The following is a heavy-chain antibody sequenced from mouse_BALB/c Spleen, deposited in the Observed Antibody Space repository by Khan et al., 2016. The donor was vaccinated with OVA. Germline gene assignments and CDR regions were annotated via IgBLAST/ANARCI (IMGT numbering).Heavy chain of an antibody. CDR1: GYTFTNYG. J-gene: IGHJ4*01. CDR2: INTYTGEP. V-gene: IGHV9-3-1*01. D-gene: IGHD2-14*01. CDR3: ARVGYSGTMDY. Sequence: QIQLVQSGPELKKPGETVKISCKASGYTFTNYGMNWVKQAPGKGLKWMGWINTYTGEPTYADDFKGRFAFSLDTSASTAYLQINNLKNEDTATYSCARVGYSGTMDYWGQGTSVSVS.